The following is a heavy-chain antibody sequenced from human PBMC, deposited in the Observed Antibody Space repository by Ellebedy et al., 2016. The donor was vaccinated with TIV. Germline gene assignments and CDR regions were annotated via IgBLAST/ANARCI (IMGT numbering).Heavy chain of an antibody. CDR1: GGSTNNYY. V-gene: IGHV4-59*08. Sequence: SETLSLXXTVSGGSTNNYYWSWIRQPPGKGLGWLGFIYYTGTTVYNPSLNSRVTISVDTSTNQFSLKLTSVTAADTAVYYCARYRSGPPGPPLAYWGQGILVTVSS. D-gene: IGHD6-19*01. J-gene: IGHJ4*02. CDR3: ARYRSGPPGPPLAY. CDR2: IYYTGTT.